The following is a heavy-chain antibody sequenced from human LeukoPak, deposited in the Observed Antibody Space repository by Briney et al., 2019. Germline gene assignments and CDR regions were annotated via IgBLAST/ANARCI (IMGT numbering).Heavy chain of an antibody. Sequence: SQTLSLTCAVYGGSFSGYYWSWIRQPPGKGLEWIGEINHSGSTNYNPSLKSRVTISVDTSKNQFSLKLSSVTAADTAVYYCSNGLYWYFDLWGRGTLVTVSS. CDR3: SNGLYWYFDL. J-gene: IGHJ2*01. CDR1: GGSFSGYY. CDR2: INHSGST. V-gene: IGHV4-34*01.